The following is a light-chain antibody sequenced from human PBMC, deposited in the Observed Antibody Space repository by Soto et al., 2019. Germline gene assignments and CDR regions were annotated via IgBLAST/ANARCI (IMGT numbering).Light chain of an antibody. V-gene: IGKV1-8*01. CDR1: QGISSY. Sequence: ALRMTQSPSSRSASTGDRVTITCRARQGISSYLSWYQQKPGKATKLLISAASTLQSGFPSRFSGSGSGTYFTLTSSCLQSEDFATYYFQQYYSYPLTFVQGTKLEIK. CDR2: AAS. CDR3: QQYYSYPLT. J-gene: IGKJ2*01.